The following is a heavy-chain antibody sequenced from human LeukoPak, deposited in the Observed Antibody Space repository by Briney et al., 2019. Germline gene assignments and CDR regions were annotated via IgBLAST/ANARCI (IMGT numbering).Heavy chain of an antibody. D-gene: IGHD5-18*01. CDR3: ARDFHSYGYSAYYGMGV. CDR2: ISYDGSNK. V-gene: IGHV3-30*04. CDR1: GFTFSSYA. J-gene: IGHJ6*02. Sequence: GGSLRLSCAASGFTFSSYAMHWVRQAPGKGLEWVAVISYDGSNKYYADSVKGRFTISRDNSKNTLYLQMNSLRAEDTAVYYCARDFHSYGYSAYYGMGVWGQGTTVTVSS.